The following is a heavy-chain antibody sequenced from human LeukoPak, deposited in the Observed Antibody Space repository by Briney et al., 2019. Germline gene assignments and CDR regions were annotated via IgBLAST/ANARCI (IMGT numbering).Heavy chain of an antibody. D-gene: IGHD6-13*01. V-gene: IGHV3-7*01. CDR3: ARVPLRYSSSPYYFDY. CDR1: GFTFSSYW. Sequence: GGSLRLSCAASGFTFSSYWMSWVRQAPGKGLEWVANIKQDGSEKYYVDSVKGRFTISRDNAKNSLYLQMNSLRAEDTAVYYCARVPLRYSSSPYYFDYWGQGTLVTVSS. CDR2: IKQDGSEK. J-gene: IGHJ4*02.